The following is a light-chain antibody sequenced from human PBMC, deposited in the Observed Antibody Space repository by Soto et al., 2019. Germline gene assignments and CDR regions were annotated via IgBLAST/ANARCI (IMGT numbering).Light chain of an antibody. Sequence: QSVLTQPASVSGSPGQSTTISCAGTMRDVGAYNLVSWYQQHPGRVPQLIIYEVRNRPSGISFRFSGSKSGNTASLTISGLQAEDEADYYCSSFTSKSTLIFGGGTKVTVL. V-gene: IGLV2-14*01. J-gene: IGLJ2*01. CDR1: MRDVGAYNL. CDR3: SSFTSKSTLI. CDR2: EVR.